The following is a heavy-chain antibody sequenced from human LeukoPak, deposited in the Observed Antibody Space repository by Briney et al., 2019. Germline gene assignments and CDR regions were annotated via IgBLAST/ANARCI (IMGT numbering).Heavy chain of an antibody. Sequence: EASVKVSCNASAYTFTSYYINWVRQATGQGLEWMGWMNPNSGNTGYAQKFQGRVTMTRNTSISTAYMELSSLRSEDTAVYYCAGGLAVADNWGQGTLVTVSS. D-gene: IGHD6-19*01. CDR1: AYTFTSYY. J-gene: IGHJ4*02. CDR3: AGGLAVADN. V-gene: IGHV1-8*01. CDR2: MNPNSGNT.